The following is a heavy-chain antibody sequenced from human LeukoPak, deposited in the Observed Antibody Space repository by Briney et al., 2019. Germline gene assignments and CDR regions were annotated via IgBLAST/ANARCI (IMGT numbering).Heavy chain of an antibody. Sequence: ASVKVSCKASGGTFSSYTISWLRQAPGQGLEWMGRIIPILGIANYAQKFQGRVTITADKSTSTAYMELSSLRSEDTAVYYCARAQAAPNYYYYMDVWGKGTTVTVSS. CDR1: GGTFSSYT. V-gene: IGHV1-69*02. J-gene: IGHJ6*03. D-gene: IGHD6-6*01. CDR2: IIPILGIA. CDR3: ARAQAAPNYYYYMDV.